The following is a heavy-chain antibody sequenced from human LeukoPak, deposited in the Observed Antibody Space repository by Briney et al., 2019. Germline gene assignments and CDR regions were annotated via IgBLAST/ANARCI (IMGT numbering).Heavy chain of an antibody. J-gene: IGHJ4*02. V-gene: IGHV1-18*01. Sequence: GASVKVSCKASGYSFTSYGISWVRQAPGQGREWMGWISGYNGNTNYAQRLQGRVTMTTDTSTSTAYMELRSLSSDDTAVYYCARDRPYYYDSSAYYPDFWGQGTLVTVSS. CDR3: ARDRPYYYDSSAYYPDF. D-gene: IGHD3-22*01. CDR1: GYSFTSYG. CDR2: ISGYNGNT.